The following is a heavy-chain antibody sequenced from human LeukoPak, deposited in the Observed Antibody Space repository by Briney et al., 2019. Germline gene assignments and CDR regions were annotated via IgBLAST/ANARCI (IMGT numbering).Heavy chain of an antibody. D-gene: IGHD6-13*01. CDR3: ARSDSSSWYFLGSGLDY. J-gene: IGHJ4*02. Sequence: PGGSLRLSCAASGFTFSSYAMHWVRQAPGKGLEYVSAISNNGGSTYYADSVKGRFTISRDNSKNTLYLQMGSLRTEDMAVYYCARSDSSSWYFLGSGLDYWGQGTLVTVSS. CDR2: ISNNGGST. CDR1: GFTFSSYA. V-gene: IGHV3-64*02.